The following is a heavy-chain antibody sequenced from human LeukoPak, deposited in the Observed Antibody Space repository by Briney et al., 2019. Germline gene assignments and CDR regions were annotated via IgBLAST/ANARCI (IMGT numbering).Heavy chain of an antibody. Sequence: PGGSLRLSCAASGFTFSTYSMNWVRQAPGKGLEWVSSISSTSSYIYYADSVKGRFTISRDNAQKSLYLQMNSLRAEDTAVYYCARVGYSGGWYFDYWGQGTLVTVSS. CDR3: ARVGYSGGWYFDY. V-gene: IGHV3-21*01. J-gene: IGHJ4*02. CDR1: GFTFSTYS. CDR2: ISSTSSYI. D-gene: IGHD6-19*01.